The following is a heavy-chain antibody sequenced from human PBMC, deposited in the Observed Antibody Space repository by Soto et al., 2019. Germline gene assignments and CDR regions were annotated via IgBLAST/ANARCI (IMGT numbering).Heavy chain of an antibody. Sequence: QVQLVQSGAEVKKPGSSVKVSCKASGGTFSSYAISWVRQAPGQGLEWMGGIIPIFGTANYAQKFQGRVTITADESTSTAYMELSSLRSEDTAVYYCARGLDRDEFGSGYPVNYYYCYGMDVWGQGTTVTVSS. CDR2: IIPIFGTA. CDR3: ARGLDRDEFGSGYPVNYYYCYGMDV. J-gene: IGHJ6*02. D-gene: IGHD3-3*01. V-gene: IGHV1-69*01. CDR1: GGTFSSYA.